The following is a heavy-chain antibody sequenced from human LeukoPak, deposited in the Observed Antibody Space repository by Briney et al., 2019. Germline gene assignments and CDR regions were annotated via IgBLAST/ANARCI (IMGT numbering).Heavy chain of an antibody. V-gene: IGHV1-24*01. Sequence: ASVKVSCKFSGYTRTELSMHWVRQAPGKGLEWMGGFDPEDGETIYAQKFQGRVTMTEDTSTDTAYMELSSLRSEDTAVYYCATVPITMIVVVRSNDAFDIWGQGTMVTVSS. D-gene: IGHD3-22*01. CDR3: ATVPITMIVVVRSNDAFDI. J-gene: IGHJ3*02. CDR2: FDPEDGET. CDR1: GYTRTELS.